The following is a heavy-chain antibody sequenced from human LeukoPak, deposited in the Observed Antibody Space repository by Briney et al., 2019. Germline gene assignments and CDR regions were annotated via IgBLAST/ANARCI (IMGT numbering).Heavy chain of an antibody. V-gene: IGHV1-69*05. J-gene: IGHJ6*03. D-gene: IGHD4-11*01. CDR2: INPMFGTT. CDR3: ASATVTTWAPDGHMDV. Sequence: ASVKVSXKASGGTFSNYAISWVRQAPGQGLEWMGRINPMFGTTNYAQKFQGRVTITTDESTSAAYMEVSSLRIEDTAVYYCASATVTTWAPDGHMDVWGKGTTVTVSS. CDR1: GGTFSNYA.